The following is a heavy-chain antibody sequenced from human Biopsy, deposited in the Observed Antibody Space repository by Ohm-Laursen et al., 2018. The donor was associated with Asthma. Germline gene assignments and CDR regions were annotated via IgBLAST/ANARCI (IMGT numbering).Heavy chain of an antibody. D-gene: IGHD1-20*01. CDR1: GFTFSDYD. CDR2: ISYDGTNK. Sequence: SLRLSCTASGFTFSDYDMHWVRQAPGKGLEWVAVISYDGTNKDYADSVKGRFTFSRDNSQNTLSLEMNSLRVEDTAVYYCARDLRSDNWNPWGMDVWGLGTTVTVSS. V-gene: IGHV3-30-3*01. J-gene: IGHJ6*02. CDR3: ARDLRSDNWNPWGMDV.